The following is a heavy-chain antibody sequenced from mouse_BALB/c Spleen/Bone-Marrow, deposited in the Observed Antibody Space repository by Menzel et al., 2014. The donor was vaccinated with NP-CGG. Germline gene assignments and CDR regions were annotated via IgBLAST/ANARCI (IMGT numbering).Heavy chain of an antibody. D-gene: IGHD1-1*01. J-gene: IGHJ4*01. Sequence: QVHVKQSGPGLVAPSQSLSITCTVSGFSLTSYGVHWVRQPPGEGLEWLGVIWAGGSTNYNSALMSRLSISKDNSKSQVFLKMNSLQTDDTAMYYCARVPLFRYSSSYGMDYWGQGTSVTVSS. CDR3: ARVPLFRYSSSYGMDY. V-gene: IGHV2-9*02. CDR2: IWAGGST. CDR1: GFSLTSYG.